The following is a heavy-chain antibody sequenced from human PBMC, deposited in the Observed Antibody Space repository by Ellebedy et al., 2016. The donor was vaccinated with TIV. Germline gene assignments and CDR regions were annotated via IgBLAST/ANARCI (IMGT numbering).Heavy chain of an antibody. V-gene: IGHV3-30*07. D-gene: IGHD1-26*01. CDR1: GFTFSTYA. Sequence: GGSLRLSCAASGFTFSTYAMHWVRQAPGKGLEWVAPVSYGGNDEYYADSVRGRFTISRDNSKSTLYLQMNSLRAEDTAVYYCARGSVVGTTPPDLDYWGQGTLVTVSS. CDR3: ARGSVVGTTPPDLDY. CDR2: VSYGGNDE. J-gene: IGHJ4*02.